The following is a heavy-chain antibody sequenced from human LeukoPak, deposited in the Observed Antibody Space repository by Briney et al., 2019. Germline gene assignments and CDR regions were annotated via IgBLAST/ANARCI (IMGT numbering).Heavy chain of an antibody. D-gene: IGHD6-19*01. Sequence: PGGSLRLPCVASGFTFNTYGMNWVRQAPGKGLEWVSFLRYDGRNQYYADSVKGRFTISRVNPKNTLYLQMSSLRPEDTAVYYCAKDPVAGAPSYYFDNWGRGTLVTVSS. CDR3: AKDPVAGAPSYYFDN. V-gene: IGHV3-30*02. CDR1: GFTFNTYG. CDR2: LRYDGRNQ. J-gene: IGHJ4*02.